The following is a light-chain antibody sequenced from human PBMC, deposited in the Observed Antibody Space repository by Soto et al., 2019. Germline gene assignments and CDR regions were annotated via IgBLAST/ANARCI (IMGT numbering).Light chain of an antibody. CDR2: DTS. Sequence: QAVVTQEPSLTVSPGGTVTLTCGSSTGAVTNGHYPYWFQQKPGQAPRTLIYDTSNKHSWTPARFSGSLVGGKAALTLSGAQPEDEDDYYCLVYYGGARVFGGGTKLTVL. CDR3: LVYYGGARV. CDR1: TGAVTNGHY. V-gene: IGLV7-46*01. J-gene: IGLJ2*01.